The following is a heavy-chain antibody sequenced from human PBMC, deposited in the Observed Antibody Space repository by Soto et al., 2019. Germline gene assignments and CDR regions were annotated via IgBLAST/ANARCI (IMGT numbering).Heavy chain of an antibody. CDR1: GGSISSYY. J-gene: IGHJ4*02. CDR3: ARVGSSSSGWSRDYFDY. D-gene: IGHD6-19*01. V-gene: IGHV4-59*01. Sequence: PSETLSLTCTVSGGSISSYYWSWIRQPPGKGLEWIGYIYYSGSTNYNPSLKSRVTISVDTSKNQFSLKLSSVTAADTAVYYCARVGSSSSGWSRDYFDYWGQGTLVTVS. CDR2: IYYSGST.